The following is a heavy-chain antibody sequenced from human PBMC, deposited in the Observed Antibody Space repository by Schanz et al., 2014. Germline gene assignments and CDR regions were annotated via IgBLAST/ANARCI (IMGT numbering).Heavy chain of an antibody. Sequence: QVQLQESGPGLVKPSETLSLTCTVSGGSISSSSYFWGWIRQPPGKGLEWIGSIYHSGSTNYNPSLRSRVTISADTSKNQFSLKLTSVTAADSAVYFCTRGNALDVWGQGTTVTVSS. CDR2: IYHSGST. D-gene: IGHD1-1*01. CDR1: GGSISSSSYF. CDR3: TRGNALDV. V-gene: IGHV4-39*07. J-gene: IGHJ6*02.